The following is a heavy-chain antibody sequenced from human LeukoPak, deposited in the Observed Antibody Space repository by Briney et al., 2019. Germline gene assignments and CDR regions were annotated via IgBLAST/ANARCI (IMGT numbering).Heavy chain of an antibody. J-gene: IGHJ4*02. CDR2: ISGSGGGA. Sequence: GGSLRLSCAASGFTFSNYAMSWVRQAPGKGLEWVSAISGSGGGAYYADSVKGRFTISRDNSKNTLYLQMNSLRAEDTAVYYCAKDYSSGWYALFDYWGQGALVTVSS. D-gene: IGHD6-19*01. CDR1: GFTFSNYA. CDR3: AKDYSSGWYALFDY. V-gene: IGHV3-23*01.